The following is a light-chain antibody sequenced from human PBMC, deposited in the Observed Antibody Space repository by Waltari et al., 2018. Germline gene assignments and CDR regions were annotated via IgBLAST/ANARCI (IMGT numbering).Light chain of an antibody. CDR1: QSVSRA. CDR2: GAS. J-gene: IGKJ1*01. V-gene: IGKV3-20*01. Sequence: DIVLTQSPGTLSLSLGERATLSCRASQSVSRALTWYPQKPGQATTLLLHGASPRATGIPXXXSGXGSGTDFSXXISXLEPDDFAVYYCQHYLRLPVTFGQGTTVEI. CDR3: QHYLRLPVT.